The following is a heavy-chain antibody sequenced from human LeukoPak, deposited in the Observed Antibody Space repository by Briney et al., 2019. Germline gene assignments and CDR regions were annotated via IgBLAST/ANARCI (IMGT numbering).Heavy chain of an antibody. V-gene: IGHV4-59*08. CDR1: GDSISSYY. D-gene: IGHD6-13*01. CDR2: ISHSGST. J-gene: IGHJ4*02. CDR3: ARHRLIVAGTGTFDY. Sequence: SETLSLTCTGPGDSISSYYWSWMRQTPGKGLEWVGFISHSGSTKYNPSLKSRVTISADTSKNQFSLNLSSVTAADTAMYYCARHRLIVAGTGTFDYWGQGTLVTVSS.